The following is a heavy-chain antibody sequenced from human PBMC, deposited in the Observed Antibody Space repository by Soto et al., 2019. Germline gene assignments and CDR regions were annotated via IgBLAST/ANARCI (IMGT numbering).Heavy chain of an antibody. CDR3: ARHDYPPVAGTCNY. CDR1: GYIFTKSW. CDR2: IDPSDSYS. V-gene: IGHV5-10-1*01. J-gene: IGHJ4*02. Sequence: GESLKISCQGSGYIFTKSWISWVRQMPGKGLEWMARIDPSDSYSDYSPSFRGHVTMSVDKSTSTVHLQWTSLEASDTAIYYCARHDYPPVAGTCNYWGQGTQVTV. D-gene: IGHD6-19*01.